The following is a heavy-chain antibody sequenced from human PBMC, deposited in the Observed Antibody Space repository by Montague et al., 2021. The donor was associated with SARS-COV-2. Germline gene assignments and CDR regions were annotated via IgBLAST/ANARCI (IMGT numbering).Heavy chain of an antibody. V-gene: IGHV3-23*01. D-gene: IGHD6-13*01. CDR3: AKDRQLVGDDAFDI. Sequence: SLRLSCAASVFTFSSYVMSLVRQAPGKGLEWVSTISISDGNTYYXDSVNVRFTISRDKSKNTLYLQLNSLRAEDTAVYYCAKDRQLVGDDAFDIWGQGTMVTVSS. CDR2: ISISDGNT. CDR1: VFTFSSYV. J-gene: IGHJ3*02.